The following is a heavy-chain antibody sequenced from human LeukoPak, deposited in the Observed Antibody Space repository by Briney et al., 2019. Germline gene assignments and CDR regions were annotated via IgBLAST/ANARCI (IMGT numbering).Heavy chain of an antibody. D-gene: IGHD1-26*01. V-gene: IGHV3-48*03. Sequence: PGGSLRLSCAASGFTSSDYEMNWVRQAPGKGLEWFSHISSGGDSIYYADSVKGRFTISRDNAKNSLYLQMNSLRAEDTAVYYCARGPRRGLPRVDFWGQGTLVTVSS. CDR2: ISSGGDSI. CDR1: GFTSSDYE. J-gene: IGHJ4*02. CDR3: ARGPRRGLPRVDF.